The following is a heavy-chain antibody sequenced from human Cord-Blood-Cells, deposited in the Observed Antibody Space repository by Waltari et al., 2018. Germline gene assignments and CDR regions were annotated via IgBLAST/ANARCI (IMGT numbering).Heavy chain of an antibody. CDR3: ARTVTDAFDI. CDR1: GYTFPGYS. CDR2: INPNSGGT. V-gene: IGHV1-2*02. J-gene: IGHJ3*02. Sequence: QVQLVQSGAAVKKPGASVKVSCKASGYTFPGYSMPRVRQAPGQGLEWMGWINPNSGGTNYAQKFQGRVTMTRDTSISTAYMELSRLRSDDTAVYYCARTVTDAFDIWGQGTMVTVSS. D-gene: IGHD4-4*01.